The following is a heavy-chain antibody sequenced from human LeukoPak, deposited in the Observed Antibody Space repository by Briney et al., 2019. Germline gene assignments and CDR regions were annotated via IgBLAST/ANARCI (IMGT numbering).Heavy chain of an antibody. D-gene: IGHD3-3*01. CDR1: GLTFSSHW. CDR3: ARGSPEYYDFWSGYYLNY. CDR2: ITNDGSST. J-gene: IGHJ4*02. Sequence: GGSLRLSCAASGLTFSSHWMHWVRQAPGKGLVWVSRITNDGSSTTYADSVKGRFTISRDNAKNSLYLQMNSLRAEDTAVYYCARGSPEYYDFWSGYYLNYWGQGTLVTVSS. V-gene: IGHV3-74*01.